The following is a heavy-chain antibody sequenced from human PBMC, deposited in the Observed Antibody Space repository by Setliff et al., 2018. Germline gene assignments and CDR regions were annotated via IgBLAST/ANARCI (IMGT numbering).Heavy chain of an antibody. CDR2: ISGSGYTI. CDR3: VMGSGALGPN. V-gene: IGHV3-11*04. J-gene: IGHJ4*02. D-gene: IGHD3-10*01. CDR1: GFTFSDYY. Sequence: GGSLRLSCAASGFTFSDYYMSWIRQAPGKGLEWVSYISGSGYTIYYADSVKGRFTMSRDNAKNSLYLQMNSLRDEDTAVYCCVMGSGALGPNWGQGTLVTVSS.